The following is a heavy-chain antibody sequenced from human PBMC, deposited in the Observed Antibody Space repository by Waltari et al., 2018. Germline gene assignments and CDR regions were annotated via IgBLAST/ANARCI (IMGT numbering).Heavy chain of an antibody. J-gene: IGHJ4*02. Sequence: QVQLQESGPGLVKPSGTLSVTCAVSGDSISGTYWRSWVRQPPGKGLEWIGQIHGRGRSNYNHALESRVTVSIDTSNNHFSLKVTSATAADTAVYYCARDRGRGLYLDSGGQGTLVTVSP. V-gene: IGHV4-4*02. CDR2: IHGRGRS. D-gene: IGHD2-15*01. CDR1: GDSISGTYW. CDR3: ARDRGRGLYLDS.